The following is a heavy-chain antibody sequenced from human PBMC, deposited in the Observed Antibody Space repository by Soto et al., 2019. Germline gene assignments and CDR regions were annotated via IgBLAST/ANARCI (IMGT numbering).Heavy chain of an antibody. CDR2: IYGGGTT. CDR3: ARGGSSGTYYAHWNFDL. CDR1: GCTVSNTC. Sequence: GVSMRVSWAAAGCTVSNTCRSWVSQATGKGLEWVSVIYGGGTTYHADSVKGRFSSSRDNSKNTLYLQMNSLRAEDTAVYYCARGGSSGTYYAHWNFDLWGRGTLVTVSS. J-gene: IGHJ2*01. D-gene: IGHD3-10*01. V-gene: IGHV3-66*01.